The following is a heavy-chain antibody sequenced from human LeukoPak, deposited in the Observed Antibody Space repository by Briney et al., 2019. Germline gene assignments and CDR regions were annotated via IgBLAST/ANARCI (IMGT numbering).Heavy chain of an antibody. CDR2: IIPIFGTA. CDR1: GGTFSSYA. CDR3: AGTKADYGGTSGAFDI. Sequence: GASVKVSCKASGGTFSSYAISWVRQAPGQGLEWMGGIIPIFGTANYAQKFQGRVTITADKSTSTAYMELSSLRSEDTAVYYCAGTKADYGGTSGAFDIWGQGTMVTVSS. V-gene: IGHV1-69*06. D-gene: IGHD4-23*01. J-gene: IGHJ3*02.